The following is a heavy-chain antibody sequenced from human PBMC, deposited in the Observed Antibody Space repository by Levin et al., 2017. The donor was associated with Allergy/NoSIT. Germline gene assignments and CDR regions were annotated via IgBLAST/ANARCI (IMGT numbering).Heavy chain of an antibody. Sequence: GGSLRLSCAASGFTFSSYAMNWVRQAPGKGLEWVSAVSGSGGSTYYADSVKGRFTISRDNSKNTLYLQMNSLRAEDTAVFYCAKARSGTTDVDYWGQGTLVTVSS. D-gene: IGHD1-26*01. CDR1: GFTFSSYA. V-gene: IGHV3-23*01. CDR2: VSGSGGST. CDR3: AKARSGTTDVDY. J-gene: IGHJ4*02.